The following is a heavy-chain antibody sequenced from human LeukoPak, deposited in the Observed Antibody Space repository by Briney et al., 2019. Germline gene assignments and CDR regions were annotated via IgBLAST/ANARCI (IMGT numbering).Heavy chain of an antibody. J-gene: IGHJ4*02. CDR2: INPNSGGT. CDR1: GYTFTGYY. CDR3: ARGHKVGATPAPDY. Sequence: ASVKVSCTASGYTFTGYYMHWVRQAPGQGLEWMGWINPNSGGTNYAQKFQGRVTMTRDTSISTAYMELSRLRSDDTAVYYCARGHKVGATPAPDYWGQGTLVTVSS. V-gene: IGHV1-2*02. D-gene: IGHD1-26*01.